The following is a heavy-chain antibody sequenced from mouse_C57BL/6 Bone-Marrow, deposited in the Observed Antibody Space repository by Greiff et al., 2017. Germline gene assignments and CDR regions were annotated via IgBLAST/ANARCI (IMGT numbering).Heavy chain of an antibody. CDR3: ARDLTMRFAY. CDR1: GFTFSSYA. V-gene: IGHV5-4*01. D-gene: IGHD1-1*02. CDR2: ISDGGSYT. Sequence: DVMLVESGGGLVKPGGSLKLSCAASGFTFSSYAMSWVRQTPEKRLEWVATISDGGSYTYYPANVKGRFTISRDNAKNNLYLQMSHLKSEDTAMYYCARDLTMRFAYWGQGTLVTVSA. J-gene: IGHJ3*01.